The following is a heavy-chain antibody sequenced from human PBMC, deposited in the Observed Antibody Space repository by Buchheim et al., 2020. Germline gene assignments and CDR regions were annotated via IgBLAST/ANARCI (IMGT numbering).Heavy chain of an antibody. Sequence: QVQLQESGPGLVKPSETLSLICTVSGDSISGGGYYWSWIRQFPGKGLEWIGFFFYNGITYYNPSLTGRSFISVDTSKNHFSLGLSSVTAADTAVYYCAESGTVGEIDFWGQGTL. CDR3: AESGTVGEIDF. J-gene: IGHJ4*02. CDR2: FFYNGIT. CDR1: GDSISGGGYY. V-gene: IGHV4-31*03. D-gene: IGHD2-21*01.